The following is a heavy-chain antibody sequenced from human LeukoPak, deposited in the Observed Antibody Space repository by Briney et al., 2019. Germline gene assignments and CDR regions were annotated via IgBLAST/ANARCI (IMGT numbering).Heavy chain of an antibody. Sequence: SETLSLTCTVSGGSISSYYWSWIRQPPGKGLEWIGYIYYSGSTNYNPSLKSRVTISVDTSKNQFSLKLSSVTAADTAVYYCARGLLYYDSSGYYYVWGQGTLVTVSS. J-gene: IGHJ4*02. D-gene: IGHD3-22*01. CDR2: IYYSGST. V-gene: IGHV4-59*12. CDR3: ARGLLYYDSSGYYYV. CDR1: GGSISSYY.